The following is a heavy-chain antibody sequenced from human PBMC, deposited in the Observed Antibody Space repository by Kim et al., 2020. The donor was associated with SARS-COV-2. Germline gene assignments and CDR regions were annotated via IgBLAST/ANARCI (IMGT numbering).Heavy chain of an antibody. D-gene: IGHD6-19*01. J-gene: IGHJ3*02. V-gene: IGHV4-34*01. CDR3: ARAVGGPIGAFDI. CDR1: NGSFSGYF. CDR2: INRRGTT. Sequence: SETLSLTCGVSNGSFSGYFWAWIRQTPGRGLEWIGEINRRGTTNYNPSLKSRVTLSVDTSKNQLYLKVNSLTAADTATYYCARAVGGPIGAFDIWGEGALVTVAS.